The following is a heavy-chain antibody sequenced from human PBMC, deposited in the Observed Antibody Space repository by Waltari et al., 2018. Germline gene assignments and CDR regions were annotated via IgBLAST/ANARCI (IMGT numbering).Heavy chain of an antibody. J-gene: IGHJ4*02. D-gene: IGHD2-2*01. V-gene: IGHV3-72*01. Sequence: EVQLVESGGGLVQPGGSLRLSCVASGFTFSDHYMDWVRQAPGKGLEWVSRTKNKTNSHITDYAASGKGRFIGSRDDSKNSLYLQMNNLKTEDTAVYYCARDTAAALDSWGQGTLVTVSS. CDR3: ARDTAAALDS. CDR1: GFTFSDHY. CDR2: TKNKTNSHIT.